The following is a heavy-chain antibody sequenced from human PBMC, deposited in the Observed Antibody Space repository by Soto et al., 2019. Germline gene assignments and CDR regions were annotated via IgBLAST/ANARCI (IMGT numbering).Heavy chain of an antibody. CDR3: ARAIGPTLFDY. CDR2: IGTAGDT. J-gene: IGHJ4*02. Sequence: PGGSLRLSCSASGFTFSSYDMHWVRQGPGKGLEWVSAIGTAGDTNYAGSVKGRFTISRENANNSLYLQMNSLRAGDTAIYFCARAIGPTLFDYWGQGTLVTVS. V-gene: IGHV3-13*04. CDR1: GFTFSSYD. D-gene: IGHD3-22*01.